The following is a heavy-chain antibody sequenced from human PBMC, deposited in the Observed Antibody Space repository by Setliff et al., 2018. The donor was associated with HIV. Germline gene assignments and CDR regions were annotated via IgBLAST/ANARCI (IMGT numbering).Heavy chain of an antibody. D-gene: IGHD3-10*01. V-gene: IGHV4-59*11. Sequence: PSETLSLTCNVSGDSISNHYWNWIRQPPGKGLEWIATIYNSGNSVSNPSLKSRVTISVDTSKNQFSLTLNSVTAADTAVYYCARVEAKVRGATYGMDVWG. CDR3: ARVEAKVRGATYGMDV. CDR2: IYNSGNS. CDR1: GDSISNHY. J-gene: IGHJ6*01.